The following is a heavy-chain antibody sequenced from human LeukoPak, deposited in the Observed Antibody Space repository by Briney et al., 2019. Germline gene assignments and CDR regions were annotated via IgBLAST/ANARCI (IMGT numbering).Heavy chain of an antibody. V-gene: IGHV4-61*02. CDR1: GGSISSGSYY. D-gene: IGHD6-13*01. CDR3: ARDPMGIFDP. CDR2: IYTSGST. Sequence: PSETLSLTCTVSGGSISSGSYYWSWIRQPAGKGLEWIGRIYTSGSTNYNPSLKSRVTISVDTSKNQFSLKLSSVTAADTAVHYCARDPMGIFDPWGQGTLVTVSS. J-gene: IGHJ5*02.